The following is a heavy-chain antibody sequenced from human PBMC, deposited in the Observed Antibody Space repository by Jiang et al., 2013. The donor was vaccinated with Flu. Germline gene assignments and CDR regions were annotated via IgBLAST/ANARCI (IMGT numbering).Heavy chain of an antibody. V-gene: IGHV1-69*06. CDR2: IIPIFGRV. CDR3: AGGPDISAYYYFY. J-gene: IGHJ4*02. D-gene: IGHD3-22*01. Sequence: SGAEVKKPGSSVKVSCKASGDTFSSNAISWVRQAPGQGLEWMGGIIPIFGRVNYAQKFQGRVTITADKSTNTVYMVLNSLRSEDTAVYYCAGGPDISAYYYFYWGQGTLVTVSS. CDR1: GDTFSSNA.